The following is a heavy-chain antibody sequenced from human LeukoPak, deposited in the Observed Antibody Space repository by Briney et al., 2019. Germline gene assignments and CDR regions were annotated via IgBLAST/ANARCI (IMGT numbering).Heavy chain of an antibody. D-gene: IGHD4-23*01. CDR1: GYTFTSYD. CDR2: ISAYNGNT. Sequence: ASVKVSCKASGYTFTSYDINWVRQATGQGLEWMGWISAYNGNTNYAQKLQGRVTMTTDTSTSTAYMELRSLRSDDTAVYYCAREGKGKSFDYWGQGTLVTVSS. CDR3: AREGKGKSFDY. V-gene: IGHV1-18*01. J-gene: IGHJ4*02.